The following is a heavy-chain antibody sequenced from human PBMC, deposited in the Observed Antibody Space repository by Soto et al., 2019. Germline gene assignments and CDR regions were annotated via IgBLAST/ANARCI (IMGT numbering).Heavy chain of an antibody. J-gene: IGHJ5*02. CDR3: ARRSPLVYGNPFDH. CDR2: IYHRGST. D-gene: IGHD3-10*01. Sequence: ETLSLTCTVSGGSISSDSYYWDWIRQPPGKGLDWIGSIYHRGSTYYNPSLKSRVAISVDPSTNQFSLTLTSVTAADTAVYYCARRSPLVYGNPFDHWGQGTLVTVSS. V-gene: IGHV4-39*01. CDR1: GGSISSDSYY.